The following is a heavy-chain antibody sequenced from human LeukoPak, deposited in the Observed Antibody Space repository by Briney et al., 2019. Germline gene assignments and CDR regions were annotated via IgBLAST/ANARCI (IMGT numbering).Heavy chain of an antibody. D-gene: IGHD6-19*01. J-gene: IGHJ6*03. CDR1: GGSFSGYY. Sequence: SETLSLTCAVYGGSFSGYYWSWIRQPPGKGLEWIGEINHSGSTNYNPSPKSRVTISVDTSKNQFSLKLSSVTAADTAVYYCATHSGWNPAYYYYMDVWGKGTTLTVSS. CDR2: INHSGST. V-gene: IGHV4-34*01. CDR3: ATHSGWNPAYYYYMDV.